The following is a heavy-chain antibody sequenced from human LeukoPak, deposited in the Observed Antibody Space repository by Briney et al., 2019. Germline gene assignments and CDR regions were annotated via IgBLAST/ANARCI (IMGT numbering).Heavy chain of an antibody. Sequence: SVKVSCKASGGTFSSYAISWVRQAPGQGLEWMGRIIPIFGTANYAQKFQGRVTITTDESTSTAYTELSSLRSEDTAVYYCARLGQQVGATRDYWGQGTLVTVSS. CDR2: IIPIFGTA. CDR3: ARLGQQVGATRDY. J-gene: IGHJ4*02. D-gene: IGHD1-26*01. V-gene: IGHV1-69*05. CDR1: GGTFSSYA.